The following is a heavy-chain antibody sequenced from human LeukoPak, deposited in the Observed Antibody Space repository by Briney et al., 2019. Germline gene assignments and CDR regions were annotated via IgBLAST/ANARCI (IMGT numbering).Heavy chain of an antibody. D-gene: IGHD3-3*01. Sequence: GGSLRLSCAASGFTFSDYHMSWIRQAPGKGLEWVSYISRSGSTIYHTDSVKGRFTISRDNAKNSLYLQMNSLRAEDTAVYYCARLFYDFWSGYSYYFDYWGQGTLVTVSS. CDR3: ARLFYDFWSGYSYYFDY. J-gene: IGHJ4*02. V-gene: IGHV3-11*04. CDR1: GFTFSDYH. CDR2: ISRSGSTI.